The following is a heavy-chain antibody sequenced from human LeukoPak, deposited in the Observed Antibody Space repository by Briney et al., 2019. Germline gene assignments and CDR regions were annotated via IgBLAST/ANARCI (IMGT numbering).Heavy chain of an antibody. V-gene: IGHV4-39*07. J-gene: IGHJ4*02. Sequence: PSETLFLTCSVSGDSISSSGYYWDWIRQPPGKGLEWIGSIYHSGSTYYNPSLKSRVTISVDTSKNQFSLKLSSVTAADTAVYYCARDDYGGNSPFDYWGQGTLVTVSS. CDR2: IYHSGST. D-gene: IGHD4-23*01. CDR1: GDSISSSGYY. CDR3: ARDDYGGNSPFDY.